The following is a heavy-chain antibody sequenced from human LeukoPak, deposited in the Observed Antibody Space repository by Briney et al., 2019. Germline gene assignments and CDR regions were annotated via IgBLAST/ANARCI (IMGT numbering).Heavy chain of an antibody. CDR1: GFTFSSYS. D-gene: IGHD4-17*01. V-gene: IGHV3-48*04. CDR2: ISSSGSTI. Sequence: GGSLRLSCAASGFTFSSYSMNWVRQAPGKGLEWVSFISSSGSTIYYADSVKGRFTISRDNAKNSLYLQMNSLRAEDTAVYYCARGSAHLDYGDNGDYFDYWGQGTLVTVSS. CDR3: ARGSAHLDYGDNGDYFDY. J-gene: IGHJ4*02.